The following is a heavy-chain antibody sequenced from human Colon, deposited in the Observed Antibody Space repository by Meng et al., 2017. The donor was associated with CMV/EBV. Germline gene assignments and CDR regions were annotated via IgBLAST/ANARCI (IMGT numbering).Heavy chain of an antibody. V-gene: IGHV3-7*04. CDR1: GFIFSSYW. J-gene: IGHJ4*02. D-gene: IGHD3-22*01. CDR3: ARATYYYDDSGFGY. Sequence: GGSLRLSCVASGFIFSSYWITWVRQGPGTGLERVANINRDGSDNYYVDSVKGRFTISRDNAKNSVYLQMNSLRAEDTAVYYCARATYYYDDSGFGYWGQGTLVTVSS. CDR2: INRDGSDN.